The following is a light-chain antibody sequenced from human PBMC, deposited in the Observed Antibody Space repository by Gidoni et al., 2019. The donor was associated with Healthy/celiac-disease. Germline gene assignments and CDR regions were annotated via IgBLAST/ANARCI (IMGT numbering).Light chain of an antibody. CDR2: QDS. V-gene: IGLV3-1*01. CDR1: KLWDKY. CDR3: QAWDSSTVV. Sequence: PGRTAGMTCSGCKLWDKYDCWYHQQPGQSPVLVSSQDSKRPSGISERFSGSNSGNIATLTISVTQAMDEADYYCQAWDSSTVVVGGGTKLTVL. J-gene: IGLJ2*01.